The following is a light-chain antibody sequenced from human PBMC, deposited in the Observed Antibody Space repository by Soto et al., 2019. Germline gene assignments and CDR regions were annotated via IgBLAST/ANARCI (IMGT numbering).Light chain of an antibody. CDR1: QSVGRNY. CDR2: GAS. Sequence: EIVLTQSPGTLSLSPGERATLSCRASQSVGRNYLAWYQQKPGQAPRLLIHGASSRVTGIPDRFSGSGSGTDFILTISRLEPEDFAVYYCQQYASSPLPFGGGTQMDI. J-gene: IGKJ4*01. CDR3: QQYASSPLP. V-gene: IGKV3-20*01.